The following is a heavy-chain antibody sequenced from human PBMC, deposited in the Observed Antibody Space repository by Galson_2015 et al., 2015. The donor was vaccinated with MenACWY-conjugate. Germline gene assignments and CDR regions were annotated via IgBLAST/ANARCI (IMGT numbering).Heavy chain of an antibody. Sequence: SLRLSCAASGFSFSSYAMGWVRQASGKGLEWVSAIIASGATAYYADSVKGRFTISRDNSKNTLYLQMNSLGAEDTAVYYCTKVLWTAFSRYFDLWGRGTLVTVSS. CDR3: TKVLWTAFSRYFDL. V-gene: IGHV3-23*01. CDR1: GFSFSSYA. CDR2: IIASGATA. D-gene: IGHD3/OR15-3a*01. J-gene: IGHJ2*01.